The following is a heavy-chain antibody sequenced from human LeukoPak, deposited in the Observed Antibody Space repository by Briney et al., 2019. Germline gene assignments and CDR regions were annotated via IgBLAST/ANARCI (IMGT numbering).Heavy chain of an antibody. CDR3: AKDWGNWGYGYYFDH. D-gene: IGHD7-27*01. CDR1: GFTFSTYG. CDR2: VSYDGSNK. V-gene: IGHV3-30*18. Sequence: GRSLRLSCAASGFTFSTYGMHWVRQAPGKGLEWVAVVSYDGSNKYYADSVEGRFTISRDNSKNTLYLQMNSLRAEDTAVYYCAKDWGNWGYGYYFDHWGQGTLVTASS. J-gene: IGHJ4*02.